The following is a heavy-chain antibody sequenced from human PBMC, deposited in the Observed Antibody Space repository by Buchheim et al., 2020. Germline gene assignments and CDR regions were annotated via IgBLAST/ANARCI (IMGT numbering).Heavy chain of an antibody. CDR3: ARARDTGFDSGWYFDL. CDR1: GGSISSSSYY. J-gene: IGHJ2*01. V-gene: IGHV4-39*07. CDR2: IYYSGST. D-gene: IGHD5-12*01. Sequence: QLQLQESGPGLVKPSETLSLTCTVSGGSISSSSYYWGWIRQPPGKGLEWIGSIYYSGSTYYNPSLKSRVTISVDTSKNQFSLKLSSVTAADTAVYYCARARDTGFDSGWYFDLWGRGTL.